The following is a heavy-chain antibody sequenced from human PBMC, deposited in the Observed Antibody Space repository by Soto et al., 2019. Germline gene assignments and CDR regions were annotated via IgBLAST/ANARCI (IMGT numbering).Heavy chain of an antibody. CDR3: ARVRYYYDSSGYEFYAFDI. Sequence: QAQLVQSGAEVKKPGASVKVSCKASGYTFTSYDINWVRQATGQGLEWMGWMNPNSGNTGYAQKFQGRVTMTRNTSISTAYMELSSLRSEDTAVYYCARVRYYYDSSGYEFYAFDIWGQGTMVTVSS. V-gene: IGHV1-8*01. CDR1: GYTFTSYD. J-gene: IGHJ3*02. CDR2: MNPNSGNT. D-gene: IGHD3-22*01.